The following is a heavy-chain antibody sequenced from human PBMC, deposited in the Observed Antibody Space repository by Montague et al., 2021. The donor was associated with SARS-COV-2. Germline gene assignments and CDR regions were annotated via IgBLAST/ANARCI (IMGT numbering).Heavy chain of an antibody. D-gene: IGHD3-22*01. V-gene: IGHV4-34*01. CDR3: ARGAPTITMIVVVFTGAGWYFDL. J-gene: IGHJ2*01. CDR1: GGSFSGYY. CDR2: INHSGST. Sequence: ETLSLTCAVHGGSFSGYYWSWIRQPPGKGLEWIGEINHSGSTNYNPSLKSRVSISVDTSKNQFTLKLSSVTAADTAVYYCARGAPTITMIVVVFTGAGWYFDLWGRGTLVTVSS.